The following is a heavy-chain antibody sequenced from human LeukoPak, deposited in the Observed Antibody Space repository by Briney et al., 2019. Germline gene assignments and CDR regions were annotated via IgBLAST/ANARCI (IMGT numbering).Heavy chain of an antibody. CDR3: ARDLGSGWQHFDY. Sequence: PGGSLRLSCAASGFTFSSYSMNWVRQAPGKGLEWVSSISSSSSYIYYADSVKDRFTISRDNAKNSLYLQMNSLRAEDTAVYYCARDLGSGWQHFDYWGQGTLVTVSS. CDR1: GFTFSSYS. CDR2: ISSSSSYI. V-gene: IGHV3-21*01. D-gene: IGHD6-19*01. J-gene: IGHJ4*02.